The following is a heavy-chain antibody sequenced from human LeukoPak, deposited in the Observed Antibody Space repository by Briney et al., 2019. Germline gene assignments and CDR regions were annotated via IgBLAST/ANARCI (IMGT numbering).Heavy chain of an antibody. CDR1: GYSISSGKY. CDR2: IYESGST. D-gene: IGHD2-21*01. V-gene: IGHV4-38-2*02. Sequence: PSETLSLTCSVSGYSISSGKYWAWIRPTPGKGLEWIGSIYESGSTYYTPSLKSRVTMLVDTSKNQFSLSLTSVTAADTAVYFCARGPGISGDHIYPDYWGQGIQVTVSS. CDR3: ARGPGISGDHIYPDY. J-gene: IGHJ4*02.